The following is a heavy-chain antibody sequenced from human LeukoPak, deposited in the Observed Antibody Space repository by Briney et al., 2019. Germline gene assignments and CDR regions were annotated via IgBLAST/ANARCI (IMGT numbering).Heavy chain of an antibody. CDR3: ARGVTTVEIDY. CDR2: ISYDGSNK. CDR1: GFTFSSYA. V-gene: IGHV3-30-3*01. D-gene: IGHD4-23*01. Sequence: GGSLRLSCAASGFTFSSYAMHWVRQAPGKGLEWVAVISYDGSNKYYADSVKGRFTISRDNSKNTLYLQMNSLRAEDTAVYYCARGVTTVEIDYWGQETLVTVSS. J-gene: IGHJ4*02.